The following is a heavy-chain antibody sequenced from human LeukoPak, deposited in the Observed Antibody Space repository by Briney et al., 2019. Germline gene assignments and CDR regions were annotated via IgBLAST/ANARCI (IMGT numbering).Heavy chain of an antibody. J-gene: IGHJ4*02. Sequence: SETLSLTCTVSGGSISSYYWSWIRQPPGKGLEWIGYIYYSGSTNYNPSLKSRVTISVDTSKNQFSLKLSSVTAADTAVYYCSRLSVVVPAAIGPFDYWGQGTLVTVSS. CDR2: IYYSGST. D-gene: IGHD2-2*01. CDR3: SRLSVVVPAAIGPFDY. CDR1: GGSISSYY. V-gene: IGHV4-59*01.